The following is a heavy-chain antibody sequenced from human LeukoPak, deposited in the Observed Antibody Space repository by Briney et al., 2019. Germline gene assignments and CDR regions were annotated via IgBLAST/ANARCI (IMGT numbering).Heavy chain of an antibody. CDR3: ARGAARMVEMGTMISFEY. D-gene: IGHD5-24*01. CDR1: GFTFSSYG. V-gene: IGHV3-30*02. Sequence: GGSLRLSCAASGFTFSSYGIHWVRQAPGKGLEWVAFIRYDGSYKYYADSVKGRFTISRVNSQKTLYLQMNSLRAEDAAVYYCARGAARMVEMGTMISFEYWGQGTLVTVSS. CDR2: IRYDGSYK. J-gene: IGHJ4*02.